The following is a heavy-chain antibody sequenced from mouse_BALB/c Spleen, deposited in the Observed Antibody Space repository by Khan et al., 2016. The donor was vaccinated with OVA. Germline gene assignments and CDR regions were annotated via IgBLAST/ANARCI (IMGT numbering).Heavy chain of an antibody. Sequence: EVKLLESGPGLVKPSQSLSLTCTVTGYSITSGYAWNWIRQFPGNKLEWMGYISYSGVTSYTPSLKSRISITRDTSKNQFFLQLNSVTNEDTAAYYCARGNYYVYYFDYWGQGTTLTVSS. D-gene: IGHD1-1*01. CDR3: ARGNYYVYYFDY. V-gene: IGHV3-2*02. CDR2: ISYSGVT. J-gene: IGHJ2*01. CDR1: GYSITSGYA.